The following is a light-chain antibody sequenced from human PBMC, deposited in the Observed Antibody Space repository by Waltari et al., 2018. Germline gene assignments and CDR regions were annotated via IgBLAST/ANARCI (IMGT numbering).Light chain of an antibody. Sequence: QSVLTQSPSAAATPGQRVSFSCSGSSFNIGDNTVSWYQHLPGAAPKLLIYANNQRPSGVPDRFPASKSGTSASLAISGLQSEDEALYYCATWDDSLGGPVFGGGTKVTVL. V-gene: IGLV1-44*01. CDR3: ATWDDSLGGPV. CDR1: SFNIGDNT. CDR2: ANN. J-gene: IGLJ3*02.